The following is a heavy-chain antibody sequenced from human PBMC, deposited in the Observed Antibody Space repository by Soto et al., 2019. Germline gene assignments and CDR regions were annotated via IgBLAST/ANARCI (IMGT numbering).Heavy chain of an antibody. Sequence: SVKVSCKASGGTFSSHAISWVRQAPGRGLEWMGGIIPIFGTTNYAQNFRARVTITADESTSTAYMELSSLTSEDTAVYYCGSVGYCSSTNCLFYYYHYGMDVWGQGATVTVSS. CDR2: IIPIFGTT. V-gene: IGHV1-69*13. D-gene: IGHD2-2*03. CDR1: GGTFSSHA. CDR3: GSVGYCSSTNCLFYYYHYGMDV. J-gene: IGHJ6*02.